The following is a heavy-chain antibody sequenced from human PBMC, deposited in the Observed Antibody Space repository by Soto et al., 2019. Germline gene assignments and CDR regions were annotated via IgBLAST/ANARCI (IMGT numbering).Heavy chain of an antibody. Sequence: ASVKGACKASGYTFTSDAMHWVRQAPGQRLEWMGWINAGNGNTKYSQKFQSRVTITRDTSASTAYMELSSLRSEDTAVYYCARPLAAADRAPGYWGQGTLVTVSS. D-gene: IGHD6-13*01. CDR3: ARPLAAADRAPGY. CDR1: GYTFTSDA. V-gene: IGHV1-3*01. CDR2: INAGNGNT. J-gene: IGHJ4*02.